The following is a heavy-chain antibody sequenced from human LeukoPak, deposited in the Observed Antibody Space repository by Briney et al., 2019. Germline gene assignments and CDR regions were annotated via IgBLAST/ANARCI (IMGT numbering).Heavy chain of an antibody. J-gene: IGHJ4*02. V-gene: IGHV3-23*01. D-gene: IGHD6-6*01. CDR1: GFTFTTYG. CDR3: AKVEPSSSAS. CDR2: ISGSGGST. Sequence: GGSLRLSCAASGFTFTTYGMSWVRQAPGKGLEWVSAISGSGGSTYYADSVKGRFTISRDNSKNTLYLQMNSLRAEDTAVYYCAKVEPSSSASWGQGTLVTVSS.